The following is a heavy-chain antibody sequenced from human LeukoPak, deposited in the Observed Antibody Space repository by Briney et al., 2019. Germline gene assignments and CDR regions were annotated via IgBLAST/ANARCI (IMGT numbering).Heavy chain of an antibody. Sequence: SETLSLTCTVSGGSISSGSYYWSWIRQPAGKGLEWIGRIYTSGSTNYNPSLKSRVTISVDTSKNQFSLKLSSVTAADTAVYYCAREDYSSGWYSFRWFDPWGQGTLVTVSS. CDR3: AREDYSSGWYSFRWFDP. V-gene: IGHV4-61*02. J-gene: IGHJ5*02. D-gene: IGHD6-19*01. CDR2: IYTSGST. CDR1: GGSISSGSYY.